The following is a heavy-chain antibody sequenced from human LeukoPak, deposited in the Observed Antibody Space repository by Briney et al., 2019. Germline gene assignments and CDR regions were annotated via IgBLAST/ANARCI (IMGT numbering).Heavy chain of an antibody. CDR1: GFIFSTYA. CDR3: AKGGTGYCSSSSCLYYFHY. V-gene: IGHV3-23*01. D-gene: IGHD2-2*01. Sequence: PGGSLRLSCAASGFIFSTYAMSWVRQAPGKGLEWVSTISDSSATYYSDSVKGRFSISRDNSKNTLYLQMNSLRAEDTAVYYCAKGGTGYCSSSSCLYYFHYWGQGTLVTVSS. J-gene: IGHJ4*02. CDR2: ISDSSAT.